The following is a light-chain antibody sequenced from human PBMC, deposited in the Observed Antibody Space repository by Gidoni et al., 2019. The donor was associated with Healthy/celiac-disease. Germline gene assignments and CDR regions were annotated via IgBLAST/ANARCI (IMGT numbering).Light chain of an antibody. V-gene: IGKV3-20*01. CDR3: QQYGSSLYT. Sequence: ESVLTQSPGTLSLSPGERATLSCRASQSVSSSYLAWYPQTPGQAPRRLIYGASSRATGIPDRFSGSGSGTDFPLTISRLEPEDFAVYYCQQYGSSLYTFXQXTKLXIK. J-gene: IGKJ2*01. CDR2: GAS. CDR1: QSVSSSY.